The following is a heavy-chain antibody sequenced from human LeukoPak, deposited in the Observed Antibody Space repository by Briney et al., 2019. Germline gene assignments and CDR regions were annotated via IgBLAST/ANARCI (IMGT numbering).Heavy chain of an antibody. CDR2: INHSGST. V-gene: IGHV4-34*01. D-gene: IGHD3-3*01. Sequence: KTSETLSLTCAVYGGSFSGYYWSWIRQPPGKGLEWIGEINHSGSTNYNPSLKSRVTISVDTSKNQFSLKLSSVTAADMAVYYCARGLRFLEWLPRVGYFDYWGQGTLVTVSS. CDR1: GGSFSGYY. CDR3: ARGLRFLEWLPRVGYFDY. J-gene: IGHJ4*02.